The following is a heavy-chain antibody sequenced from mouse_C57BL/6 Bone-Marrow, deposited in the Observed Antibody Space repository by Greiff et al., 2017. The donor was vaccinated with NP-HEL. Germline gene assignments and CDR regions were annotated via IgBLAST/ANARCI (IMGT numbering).Heavy chain of an antibody. CDR1: GYTFTSYW. CDR2: IHPNSGST. D-gene: IGHD2-2*01. V-gene: IGHV1-64*01. J-gene: IGHJ4*01. Sequence: QVQLQQPGAELVKPGASVKLSCKASGYTFTSYWMHWVKQRPGQGLEWIGRIHPNSGSTNYNEKFKSKATLTVDKSSSTAYMQLSSLTSEDYAVYYCAMVLLWLRRRDYSTMDYWGQGTSVTVSS. CDR3: AMVLLWLRRRDYSTMDY.